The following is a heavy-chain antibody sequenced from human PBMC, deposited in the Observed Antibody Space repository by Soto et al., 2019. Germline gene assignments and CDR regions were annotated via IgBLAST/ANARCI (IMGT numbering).Heavy chain of an antibody. CDR3: ARENSPFCWCNIQRDAYDI. D-gene: IGHD2-8*01. Sequence: ASVKVSCKASGYTFTSYYMHWVRQAPGQGLEWMGIINPSGGSTSYAQKFQGRVTMTRDTSTSTVYMELSSLRSEDTAVYYCARENSPFCWCNIQRDAYDIWARGTMV. J-gene: IGHJ3*02. CDR1: GYTFTSYY. V-gene: IGHV1-46*01. CDR2: INPSGGST.